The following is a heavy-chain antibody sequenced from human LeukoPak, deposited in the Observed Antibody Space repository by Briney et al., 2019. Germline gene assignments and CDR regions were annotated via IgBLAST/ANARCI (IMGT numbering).Heavy chain of an antibody. V-gene: IGHV4-59*08. CDR3: ARQGRSNWYGSYLGYYYYGMDV. Sequence: SETLSLTCTVSGGSISSYYWSWIRQPPGKGLEWIGYIYYSGSTNYNPSLKSRVTISVDTSKNQFSLKLSSVTAADTAVYYCARQGRSNWYGSYLGYYYYGMDVWGQGTTVTVSS. CDR2: IYYSGST. D-gene: IGHD6-13*01. CDR1: GGSISSYY. J-gene: IGHJ6*02.